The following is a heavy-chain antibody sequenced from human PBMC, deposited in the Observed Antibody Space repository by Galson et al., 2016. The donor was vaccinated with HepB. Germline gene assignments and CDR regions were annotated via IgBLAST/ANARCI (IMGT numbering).Heavy chain of an antibody. CDR1: GFSLNTSGVG. V-gene: IGHV2-5*02. CDR2: IHWDDDK. D-gene: IGHD3-9*01. J-gene: IGHJ4*02. Sequence: PALVKPTQTLTLTCTFSGFSLNTSGVGVGWIRQSPGRALEWLALIHWDDDKRYSPSLNSRLTITKDTSKNQVVLRMTNMDPVDTATYYCAHSGFDYNSLVRWYFDCWGQGTLVTVSS. CDR3: AHSGFDYNSLVRWYFDC.